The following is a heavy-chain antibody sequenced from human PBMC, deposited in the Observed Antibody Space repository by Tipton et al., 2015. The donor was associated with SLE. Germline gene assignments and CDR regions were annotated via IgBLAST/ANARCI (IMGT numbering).Heavy chain of an antibody. V-gene: IGHV4-59*01. J-gene: IGHJ2*01. CDR3: ARKTFGDYIFDI. Sequence: GLVKPSETLSLTCAVYGGSFSGYFWSWIRQPPGKGLEWIGYVSHSGTTSYNPSLKSRVTISIDMSKNQFSLKLKSMTTADTAVYYCARKTFGDYIFDIWGRGALVTVSS. CDR1: GGSFSGYF. CDR2: VSHSGTT. D-gene: IGHD4-17*01.